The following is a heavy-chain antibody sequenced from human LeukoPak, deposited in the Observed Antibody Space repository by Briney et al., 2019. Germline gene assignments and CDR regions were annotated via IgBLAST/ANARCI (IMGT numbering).Heavy chain of an antibody. CDR3: ARGLGPAFDY. V-gene: IGHV3-7*01. Sequence: GGSLRLSCAASEFTFSTYWMIWVRQAPGKGLEWVANIKEDGSEKYYVDSVKGRFTISRDNAKNSLSLQMNSLRAEDTAVYYCARGLGPAFDYWGQGTLVTVSS. CDR1: EFTFSTYW. D-gene: IGHD2-2*01. CDR2: IKEDGSEK. J-gene: IGHJ4*02.